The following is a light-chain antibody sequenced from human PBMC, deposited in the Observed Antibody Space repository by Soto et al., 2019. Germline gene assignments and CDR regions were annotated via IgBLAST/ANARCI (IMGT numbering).Light chain of an antibody. J-gene: IGKJ5*01. CDR2: DAS. V-gene: IGKV3-20*01. CDR3: HQYGRSPRT. Sequence: EGVLTPSPGTRSLSPGERATLSCRASQSVGSSYLAWYQQKPGQAPRLLIYDASNRATGIPARFSGSGSGTEFTLSISRLEPEDFAVYSCHQYGRSPRTFGQGTRLEIK. CDR1: QSVGSSY.